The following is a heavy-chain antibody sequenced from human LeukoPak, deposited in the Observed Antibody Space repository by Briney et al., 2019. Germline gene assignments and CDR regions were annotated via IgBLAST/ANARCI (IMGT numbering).Heavy chain of an antibody. CDR1: GFTFSSFW. J-gene: IGHJ6*03. CDR2: VSYDGSEK. D-gene: IGHD2-2*01. CDR3: ARDAYCSSTSCYLDV. Sequence: GGSLRLSCAASGFTFSSFWISWVRQAPGKGLEWVAVVSYDGSEKYYADSVKGRLTISRDKSKNTVSLQMNSLRAEDTAVCYCARDAYCSSTSCYLDVWGKGTTVTVSS. V-gene: IGHV3-30*19.